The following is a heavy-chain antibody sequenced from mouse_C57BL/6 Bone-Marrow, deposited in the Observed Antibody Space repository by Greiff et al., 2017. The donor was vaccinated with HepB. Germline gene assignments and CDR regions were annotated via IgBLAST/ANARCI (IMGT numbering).Heavy chain of an antibody. CDR2: ISSGSSTI. CDR1: GFTFSDYG. V-gene: IGHV5-17*01. Sequence: EVKLVESGGGLVKPGGSLKLSCAASGFTFSDYGMHWVRQAPEKGLEWVAYISSGSSTIYYADTVKGRFTISRDNAKNTLFLQMTSLRSEDTAMYYCARALDSSGAWFAYWGQGTLVTVSA. J-gene: IGHJ3*01. D-gene: IGHD3-2*02. CDR3: ARALDSSGAWFAY.